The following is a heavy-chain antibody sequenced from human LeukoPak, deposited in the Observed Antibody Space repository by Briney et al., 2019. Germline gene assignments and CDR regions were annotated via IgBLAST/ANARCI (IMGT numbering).Heavy chain of an antibody. CDR1: GFTFSSYL. J-gene: IGHJ4*02. CDR3: ARSRIAVAGITYYFDY. D-gene: IGHD6-19*01. V-gene: IGHV3-7*01. Sequence: GGSLRLSCAASGFTFSSYLMSWVRQAPGKGLEWVANTKQDGSEKYYVDSVKGRFTISRDNAKNSLYLQMNSLRAEDTAVYYCARSRIAVAGITYYFDYWGQGTLVTVSS. CDR2: TKQDGSEK.